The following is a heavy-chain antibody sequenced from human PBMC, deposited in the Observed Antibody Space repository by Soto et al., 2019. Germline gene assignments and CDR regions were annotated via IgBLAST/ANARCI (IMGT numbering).Heavy chain of an antibody. D-gene: IGHD3-22*01. V-gene: IGHV1-2*02. J-gene: IGHJ4*02. CDR3: ARGAQGFFPVSGIYFYFDH. CDR1: AYIFTDHL. CDR2: VHPDSGGT. Sequence: ASVKVSCKTSAYIFTDHLIHWVRQSPGQGLQWVGWVHPDSGGTNVAQAFQDRVTMTADTSITTAYMDLARLRPDDTASFYCARGAQGFFPVSGIYFYFDHWGQGTPVTVSS.